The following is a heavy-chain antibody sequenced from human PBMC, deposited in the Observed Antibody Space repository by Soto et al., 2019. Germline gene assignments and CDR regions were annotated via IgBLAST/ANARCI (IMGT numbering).Heavy chain of an antibody. Sequence: GGSLRLSCAASGFTFSSYDMHWVRQATGKGLEWVSAIGTAGDTYYPGSVKGRFTISRENAKNSLYLQMNSLRAEDTAVYYCARGGSGSYPEGNFDYWGQGTLVTVSS. J-gene: IGHJ4*02. CDR1: GFTFSSYD. D-gene: IGHD1-26*01. CDR3: ARGGSGSYPEGNFDY. V-gene: IGHV3-13*01. CDR2: IGTAGDT.